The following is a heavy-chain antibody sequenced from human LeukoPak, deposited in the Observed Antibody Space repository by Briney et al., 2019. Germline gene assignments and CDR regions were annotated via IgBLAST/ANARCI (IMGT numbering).Heavy chain of an antibody. CDR2: IYYSGST. D-gene: IGHD5-24*01. CDR1: GGSISSYY. J-gene: IGHJ4*02. CDR3: ARDQGGYNYDY. V-gene: IGHV4-59*01. Sequence: SETLSLTCTVSGGSISSYYWSWIRQPPGKGLGWIGYIYYSGSTNYNPSLKSRVTISVDTSKNQFSLKLSSVTAADTAVYYCARDQGGYNYDYWGQGTLVTVSS.